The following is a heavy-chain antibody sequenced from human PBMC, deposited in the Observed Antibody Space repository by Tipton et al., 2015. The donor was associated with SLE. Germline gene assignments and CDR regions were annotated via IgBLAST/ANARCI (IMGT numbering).Heavy chain of an antibody. CDR2: INHSGST. J-gene: IGHJ4*02. D-gene: IGHD5-18*01. Sequence: GLVKPSETLSLTCAVYGGSFSGYYWSWIRQSPGKGLEWIGEINHSGSTNHNPSLKSRVTISVDTSKNQFSLKLSSVTAADTAVYYCARANTAMALDYWGQGTLVTVSS. CDR1: GGSFSGYY. V-gene: IGHV4-34*01. CDR3: ARANTAMALDY.